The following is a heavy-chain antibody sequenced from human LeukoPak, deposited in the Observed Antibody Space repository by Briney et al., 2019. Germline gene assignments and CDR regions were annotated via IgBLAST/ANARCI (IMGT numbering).Heavy chain of an antibody. CDR1: GGSISSGGYS. CDR3: ARGLEDYSTTTYPLLKY. D-gene: IGHD2/OR15-2a*01. V-gene: IGHV4-30-2*01. Sequence: SETLSLTCAVSGGSISSGGYSWSWIRQPPGKGLEWIGYIYHSGSTYYNPSLKSRVTISVDRSKNQFSLKLSSVTAADTAVYYCARGLEDYSTTTYPLLKYWGQGTLVTVAS. CDR2: IYHSGST. J-gene: IGHJ4*02.